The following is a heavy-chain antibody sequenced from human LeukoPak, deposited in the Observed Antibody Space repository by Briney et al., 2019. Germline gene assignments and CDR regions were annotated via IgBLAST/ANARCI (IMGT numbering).Heavy chain of an antibody. CDR3: ARRYSSGHFDY. CDR2: IYYSGNT. Sequence: SETLSLTCTVSGGSISSSSYYWDWIRQPPGKGLEWIGTIYYSGNTYYNPSLKSRVTISVDTSKNQFSLKLSSVTAVDTAVYYCARRYSSGHFDYWGQGTLVTVSS. V-gene: IGHV4-39*01. J-gene: IGHJ4*02. D-gene: IGHD6-19*01. CDR1: GGSISSSSYY.